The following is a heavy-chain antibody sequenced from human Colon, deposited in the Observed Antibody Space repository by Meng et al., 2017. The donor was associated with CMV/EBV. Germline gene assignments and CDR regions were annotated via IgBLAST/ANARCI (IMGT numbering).Heavy chain of an antibody. V-gene: IGHV1-69*06. CDR3: SSFAEYCSTTNFSRPCYFDY. CDR1: NYA. Sequence: NYATYWVHRAPQHGVERLGWFIPIFGATSNAQYFQSRVTITADTTTTTAYMAFINLSSVDTAVYYCSSFAEYCSTTNFSRPCYFDYWGQGTLVTVSS. D-gene: IGHD2-2*01. CDR2: FIPIFGAT. J-gene: IGHJ4*02.